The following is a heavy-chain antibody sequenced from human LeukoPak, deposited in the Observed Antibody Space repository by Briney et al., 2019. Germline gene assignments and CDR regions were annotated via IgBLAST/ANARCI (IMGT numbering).Heavy chain of an antibody. V-gene: IGHV4-59*01. CDR3: ARVSEYQLLAFDY. Sequence: PSETLSLTCTVSGGSISSYYWSWIRQPPGKGLEWIGYIYYSGSTNYNPSLKSRVTISVDTSKNQFSLKLSSVTAADTAVYYCARVSEYQLLAFDYWGQGTLVTVSS. CDR1: GGSISSYY. J-gene: IGHJ4*02. CDR2: IYYSGST. D-gene: IGHD2-2*01.